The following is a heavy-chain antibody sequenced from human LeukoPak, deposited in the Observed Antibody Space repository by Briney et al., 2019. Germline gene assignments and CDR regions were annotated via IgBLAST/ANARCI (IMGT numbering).Heavy chain of an antibody. J-gene: IGHJ4*02. D-gene: IGHD1-26*01. V-gene: IGHV3-23*01. CDR3: TTEGFDY. Sequence: GGSLRLSCAASGFAFSAFAMKWVRQAPGKGLEWVSTVSASGGSTSYADSVKGRFTISRDNFDNTLYLRLHSLRADDTALYYCTTEGFDYWGQGTLVTVSS. CDR1: GFAFSAFA. CDR2: VSASGGST.